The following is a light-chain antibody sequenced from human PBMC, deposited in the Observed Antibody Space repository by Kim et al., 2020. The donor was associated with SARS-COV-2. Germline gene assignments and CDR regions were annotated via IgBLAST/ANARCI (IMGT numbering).Light chain of an antibody. CDR1: QNIHTW. CDR3: QQYNSYPYT. Sequence: DFQMTQSPSTLSAFVGDRVTITCRASQNIHTWLAWYQQKPGKAPNLLNYKASSLESGVPSRFSGSGSGTEFTLTISSLQPDDFATYPGQQYNSYPYTFGQGTKLEI. J-gene: IGKJ2*01. V-gene: IGKV1-5*03. CDR2: KAS.